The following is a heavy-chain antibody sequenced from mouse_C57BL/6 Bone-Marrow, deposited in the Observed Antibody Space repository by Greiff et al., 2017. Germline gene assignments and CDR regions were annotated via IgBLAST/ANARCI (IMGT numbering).Heavy chain of an antibody. CDR1: GYTFTSYD. Sequence: VQLQQSGPELVKPGASVKLSCKASGYTFTSYDINWVKQRPEQGLEWIGWIDPENGDTEYASKFQGKATITADTSSNTAYLQLSSLTSEDTAVYYCTTTGYLFAYWGQGTLVTVSA. CDR3: TTTGYLFAY. V-gene: IGHV14-4*01. D-gene: IGHD2-2*01. J-gene: IGHJ3*01. CDR2: IDPENGDT.